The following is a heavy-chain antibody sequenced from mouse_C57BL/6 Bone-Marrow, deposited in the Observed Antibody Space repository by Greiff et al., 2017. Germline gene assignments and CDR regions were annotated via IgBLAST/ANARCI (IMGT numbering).Heavy chain of an antibody. V-gene: IGHV1-75*01. J-gene: IGHJ3*01. Sequence: VQLQQSGPELVKPGASVKISCKASGYTFTDYYINWVKQRPGQGLEWIGWIFPGSGSTYYTEKFTGKATLTVDKSSSTAYMLLSSLMSGDTAEYVGAREAARRGFAYWGQGTLVTVSA. CDR3: AREAARRGFAY. CDR1: GYTFTDYY. CDR2: IFPGSGST.